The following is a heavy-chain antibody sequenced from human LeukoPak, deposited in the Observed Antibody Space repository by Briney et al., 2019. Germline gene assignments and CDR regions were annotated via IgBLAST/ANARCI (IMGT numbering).Heavy chain of an antibody. D-gene: IGHD6-19*01. Sequence: ASVTVSCKASGYTFTGYYMHWVRQAPGQGLEWMGWISAYNGNTNYAQEDQGRVSMTTDTSTTTAYLELRSLRSDDTAVYYCARGGGLVPGTWFDPWGQGTLVTVSS. CDR2: ISAYNGNT. CDR3: ARGGGLVPGTWFDP. V-gene: IGHV1-18*04. J-gene: IGHJ5*02. CDR1: GYTFTGYY.